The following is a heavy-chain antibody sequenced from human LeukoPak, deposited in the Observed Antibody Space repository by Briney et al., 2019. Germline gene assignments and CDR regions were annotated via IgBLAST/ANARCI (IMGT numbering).Heavy chain of an antibody. CDR1: GFTFSNYW. V-gene: IGHV3-7*01. D-gene: IGHD1-20*01. J-gene: IGHJ3*02. Sequence: PGGSLRLSCAGSGFTFSNYWMKWVRQAPGKGLEWVANINEDGSQKYYVDSVKGRFTISRDNAKNSLYLQMNSLRAEDTAVYYCARETINWNDVLSYDGAFDIWGQGTMVTVSS. CDR2: INEDGSQK. CDR3: ARETINWNDVLSYDGAFDI.